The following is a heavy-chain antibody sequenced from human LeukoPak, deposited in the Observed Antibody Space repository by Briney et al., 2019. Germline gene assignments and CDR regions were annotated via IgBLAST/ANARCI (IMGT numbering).Heavy chain of an antibody. CDR3: ASAIWRAFDY. V-gene: IGHV4-34*01. J-gene: IGHJ4*02. CDR1: GGSFSGYH. D-gene: IGHD3-3*01. Sequence: SETLSLTCAVYGGSFSGYHWSWIRQPPGKGLEWIGEINHSGSTNYNPSLKSRVTISVDTSKNQFSLKLSSVTAADTAVYYCASAIWRAFDYWGQGTLVTVSS. CDR2: INHSGST.